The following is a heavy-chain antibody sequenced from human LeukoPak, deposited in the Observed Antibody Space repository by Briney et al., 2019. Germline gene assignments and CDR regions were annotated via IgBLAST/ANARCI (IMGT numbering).Heavy chain of an antibody. CDR2: ISAYNGNT. J-gene: IGHJ4*02. CDR1: GGTFSSYA. V-gene: IGHV1-18*01. D-gene: IGHD6-19*01. Sequence: ASVKVSCKASGGTFSSYAISWVRQAPGQGLEWMGWISAYNGNTNYAQKLQGRVTMTTDTSTSTAYMELRSLRSDDTAVYYCARVIAVAGPFDYWGQGTLVTVSS. CDR3: ARVIAVAGPFDY.